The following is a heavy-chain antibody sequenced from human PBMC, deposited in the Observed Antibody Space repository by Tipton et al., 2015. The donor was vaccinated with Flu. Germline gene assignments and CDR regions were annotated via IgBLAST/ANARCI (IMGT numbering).Heavy chain of an antibody. CDR1: GGSINSYY. CDR3: AGFSVRGESDY. Sequence: TLSLTCTVSGGSINSYYWSWIRQSAGKGLEWIGRIYSSGSTNYNPSLKSRVTMSVDTSKNQFSLKMSSVTAADTAVYYGAGFSVRGESDYWGQGTLVTVSS. D-gene: IGHD3-10*01. CDR2: IYSSGST. J-gene: IGHJ4*02. V-gene: IGHV4-4*07.